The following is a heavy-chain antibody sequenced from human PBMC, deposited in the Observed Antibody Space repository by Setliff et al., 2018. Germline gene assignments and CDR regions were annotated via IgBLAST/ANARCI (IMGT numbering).Heavy chain of an antibody. J-gene: IGHJ4*02. D-gene: IGHD6-19*01. CDR2: ISPYSGNT. CDR3: VRSSAPQVVLAADFDF. Sequence: ASVKVSCKASGYTFTNYYINWVRQAPGQGLEWLGSISPYSGNTNYPQWLQDRVTMTIDTSATTVYMELQSLRSDDTAVYYCVRSSAPQVVLAADFDFWGQGTPVTVSS. CDR1: GYTFTNYY. V-gene: IGHV1-18*04.